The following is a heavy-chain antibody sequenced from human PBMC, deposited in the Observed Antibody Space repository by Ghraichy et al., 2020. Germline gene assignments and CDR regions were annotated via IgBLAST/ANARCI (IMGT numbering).Heavy chain of an antibody. V-gene: IGHV3-23*01. J-gene: IGHJ4*02. CDR1: GFTFSNEA. CDR3: AKPGIGSYSPH. Sequence: GGSLRLSCTASGFTFSNEAMTWVRQAPGKGLEWVSAIGDTGIFIYYADSVKGRFTISRDNSKNTLYLEMNSLRAEDTAVYYCAKPGIGSYSPHWGLGTLVTVSS. D-gene: IGHD1-26*01. CDR2: IGDTGIFI.